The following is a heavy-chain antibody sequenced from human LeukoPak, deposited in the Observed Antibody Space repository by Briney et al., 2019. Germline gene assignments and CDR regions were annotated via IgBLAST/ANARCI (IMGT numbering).Heavy chain of an antibody. V-gene: IGHV4-39*01. Sequence: PSETLSLTCLVSSASIFGTYYHWGWIRQPPGKGLEWIGTFYYSGSTFYNPSLKSRDTISVDTSKSHFSLRLTSVTATDTAVYYCATANGNAFDIWGPGTLVTVSS. J-gene: IGHJ3*02. CDR2: FYYSGST. D-gene: IGHD1-26*01. CDR1: SASIFGTYYH. CDR3: ATANGNAFDI.